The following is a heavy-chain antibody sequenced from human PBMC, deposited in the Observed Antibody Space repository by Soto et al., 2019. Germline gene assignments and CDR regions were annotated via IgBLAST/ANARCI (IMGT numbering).Heavy chain of an antibody. V-gene: IGHV3-23*01. J-gene: IGHJ4*02. Sequence: GGSLRLSCAASGFTFSSYAMSWVRQAPGKGLEWVSAISGSGGSTYYADSVKGRFTISRDNSKNTLYLQMNSLRAEDTAVYYCAQGGLCSSELRFDYWGQGALVTVSS. CDR3: AQGGLCSSELRFDY. CDR1: GFTFSSYA. CDR2: ISGSGGST. D-gene: IGHD6-19*01.